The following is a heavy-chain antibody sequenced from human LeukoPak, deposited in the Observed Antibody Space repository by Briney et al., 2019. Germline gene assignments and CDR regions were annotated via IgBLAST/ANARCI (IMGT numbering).Heavy chain of an antibody. CDR1: GYTFTSYY. CDR3: ARAFPPYDYVWGSYRSRGAFDY. CDR2: INPSGGST. Sequence: GASVKVSCKASGYTFTSYYMHWVRQAPGQGLEWMGIINPSGGSTSYAQKFQGRVTMTRDMSTSTVYMELSSLRSEDTAVYYCARAFPPYDYVWGSYRSRGAFDYWGQGTLVTVSS. V-gene: IGHV1-46*01. D-gene: IGHD3-16*02. J-gene: IGHJ4*02.